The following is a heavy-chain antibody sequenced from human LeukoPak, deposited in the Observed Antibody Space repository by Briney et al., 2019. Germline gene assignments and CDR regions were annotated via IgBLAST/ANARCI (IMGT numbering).Heavy chain of an antibody. D-gene: IGHD2-2*01. CDR1: GFTFSSYA. CDR2: INSDGSST. V-gene: IGHV3-74*01. J-gene: IGHJ6*02. CDR3: ARDIVVVQAANAMDV. Sequence: GGSLRLSCAASGFTFSSYAMSWVRQAPGEGMVWVSRINSDGSSTSYADSVKGRFTISRDNAKNTLYLQMNSLRAEDTAVYYCARDIVVVQAANAMDVWGQGTTVTVSS.